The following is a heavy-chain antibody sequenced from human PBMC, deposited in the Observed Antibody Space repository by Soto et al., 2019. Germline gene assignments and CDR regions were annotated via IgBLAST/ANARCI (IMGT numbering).Heavy chain of an antibody. CDR3: ASHDYAHYGIDV. CDR2: IYYSGST. Sequence: QVQLQESGPGLVKPSQTLSLTCTVSGGSISSGDYYWSWMRQPPGKGLEWIGYIYYSGSTYYNPSLNSRVTISVDTSKNQFSLKLRSVTASDKAVYYCASHDYAHYGIDVWGQGTTVTVSS. J-gene: IGHJ6*02. V-gene: IGHV4-30-4*01. CDR1: GGSISSGDYY. D-gene: IGHD4-17*01.